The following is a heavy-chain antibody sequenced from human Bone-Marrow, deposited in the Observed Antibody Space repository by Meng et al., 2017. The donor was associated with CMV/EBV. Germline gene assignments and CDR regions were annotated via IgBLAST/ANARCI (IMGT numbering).Heavy chain of an antibody. CDR3: ARGRTAAGATTTTFDY. J-gene: IGHJ4*02. D-gene: IGHD6-13*01. Sequence: QVQLPQWGAGLLKPSATLSLTCAVYGGSFSGYYWSWIRQPPGKGLEWIGEINHSGSTNYNPSLKSRVTISVDTSKNQFSLKLSSVTAADTAVYYCARGRTAAGATTTTFDYWGQGTLVTVSS. CDR2: INHSGST. V-gene: IGHV4-34*01. CDR1: GGSFSGYY.